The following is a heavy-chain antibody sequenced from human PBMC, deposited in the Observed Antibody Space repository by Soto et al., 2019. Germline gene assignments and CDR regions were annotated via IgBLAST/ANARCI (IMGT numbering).Heavy chain of an antibody. J-gene: IGHJ4*02. CDR1: GGSITSSGYY. D-gene: IGHD2-2*01. V-gene: IGHV4-31*03. CDR3: ARGGGSTKVDY. CDR2: TSHSGST. Sequence: QVQLQESGPGLVKPSQTLSLTCTVSGGSITSSGYYWSWIRQHPGEGLEWLGFTSHSGSTSYNPSLKSRATISVDTSSNQFSLTLKSVTAADTAVYYCARGGGSTKVDYWGQGTLVTVSP.